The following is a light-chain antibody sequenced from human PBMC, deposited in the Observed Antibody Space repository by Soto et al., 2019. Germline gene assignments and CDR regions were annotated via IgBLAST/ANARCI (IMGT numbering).Light chain of an antibody. CDR3: SSYTSSSTLYV. J-gene: IGLJ1*01. CDR2: EVS. Sequence: QSVLTQPPSASGSPGQSVTISCTGTSSDVGRYNYISWYQQRPGKAPKLIIYEVSKRPSWVTDRLSGFKYGNTASLTVSGLQAEDEADYYCSSYTSSSTLYVFGTGTKLTVL. V-gene: IGLV2-8*01. CDR1: SSDVGRYNY.